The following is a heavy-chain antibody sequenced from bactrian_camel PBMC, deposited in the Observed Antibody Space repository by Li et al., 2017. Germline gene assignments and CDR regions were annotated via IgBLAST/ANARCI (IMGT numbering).Heavy chain of an antibody. CDR1: QFTFSSYD. CDR2: IKSDASTT. V-gene: IGHV3S40*01. D-gene: IGHD2*01. J-gene: IGHJ4*01. Sequence: VQLVESGGGLVQPGGSLRLSCVASQFTFSSYDMAWVRQAPGKGLEWVSSIKSDASTTYFGDSVKGRFAISRDNAKNTVYLQMNGLTPEDTAMYYCARERTTFRRCRSGNYVFGQGTQVTVS.